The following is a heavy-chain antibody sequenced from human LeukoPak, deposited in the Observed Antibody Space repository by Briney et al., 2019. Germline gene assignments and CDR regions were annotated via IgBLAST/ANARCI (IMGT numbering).Heavy chain of an antibody. CDR2: IYYSGST. V-gene: IGHV4-31*03. CDR3: ARMVHVENAFDI. J-gene: IGHJ3*02. D-gene: IGHD2-8*01. CDR1: GGSISSGGYY. Sequence: PSETLSLTSTVSGGSISSGGYYWSWIRQHPGKGLEWIGYIYYSGSTYYNPSLKSRVTISVDTSKNQFSLKLSSVTAADTAVYYCARMVHVENAFDIWGQGTMVTVSS.